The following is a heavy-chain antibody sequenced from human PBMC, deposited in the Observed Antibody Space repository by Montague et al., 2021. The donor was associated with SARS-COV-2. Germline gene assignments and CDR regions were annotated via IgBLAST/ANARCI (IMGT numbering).Heavy chain of an antibody. V-gene: IGHV1-18*01. D-gene: IGHD3-3*01. CDR1: GYRFTTYG. J-gene: IGHJ5*02. Sequence: SVKVSCKASGYRFTTYGISWVRPAPGQGLEWMGWISTFNGNTRYAQSFQGRLTMTAATSTTTAYMELKYLIPDDTAVYYCARAAGHDFWSDYYLNWFDPWGQGTLVTVSS. CDR2: ISTFNGNT. CDR3: ARAAGHDFWSDYYLNWFDP.